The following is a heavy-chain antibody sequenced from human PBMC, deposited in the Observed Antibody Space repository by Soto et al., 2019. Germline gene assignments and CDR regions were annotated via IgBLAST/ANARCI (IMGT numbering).Heavy chain of an antibody. CDR1: GFTFSSYA. CDR3: AKENDN. Sequence: VQLLESGGGLVQPGGSLRLSCAASGFTFSSYAMSWVRQAPGKGLEWVSTISGSTGSTYYADSVKGRFTISRGSSKSTLYLQMDSLTAEDTVVYYRAKENDNRGQGTLVTVSS. V-gene: IGHV3-23*01. J-gene: IGHJ4*02. CDR2: ISGSTGST.